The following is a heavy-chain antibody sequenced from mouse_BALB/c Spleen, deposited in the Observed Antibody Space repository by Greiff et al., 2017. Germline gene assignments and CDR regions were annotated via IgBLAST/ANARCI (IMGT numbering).Heavy chain of an antibody. J-gene: IGHJ1*01. CDR3: AKSLGRYFDV. V-gene: IGHV5-9-4*01. Sequence: EVHLVESGGGLVKPGGSLKLSCAASGFTFSSYAMSWVRQSPEKRLEWVAEISSGGSYTYYPDTVTGRFTISRDNAKNTLYLEMSSLRSEDTAMYYCAKSLGRYFDVWGAGTTVTVSS. CDR2: ISSGGSYT. D-gene: IGHD3-1*01. CDR1: GFTFSSYA.